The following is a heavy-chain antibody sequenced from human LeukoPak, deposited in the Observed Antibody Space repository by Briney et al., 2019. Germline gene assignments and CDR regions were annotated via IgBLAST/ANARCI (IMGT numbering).Heavy chain of an antibody. Sequence: ASEPLSLTCIVSGYSISSGYYWGWIRQPPGNGLEWIGTIYRSGSTYSNPSLRGRVTISVDTSKNQFSLKLSSVTAADTAVYYCARTGAGYYYNYMDVWSKGTTVTVSS. J-gene: IGHJ6*03. CDR3: ARTGAGYYYNYMDV. CDR2: IYRSGST. CDR1: GYSISSGYY. D-gene: IGHD1-26*01. V-gene: IGHV4-38-2*02.